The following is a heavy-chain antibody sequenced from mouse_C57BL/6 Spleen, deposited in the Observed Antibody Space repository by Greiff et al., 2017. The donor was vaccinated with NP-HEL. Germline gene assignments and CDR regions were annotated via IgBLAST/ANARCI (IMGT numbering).Heavy chain of an antibody. D-gene: IGHD1-1*01. CDR3: AREAGFYYYGSSYPYFDY. J-gene: IGHJ2*01. CDR1: GFTFSSYA. V-gene: IGHV5-4*01. CDR2: ISDGGSYT. Sequence: EVKLVESGGGLVKPGGSLKLSCAASGFTFSSYAMSWVRQTPEKRLEWVATISDGGSYTYSPDNVKGRFTISRDNAKNNLYLQMSHLKSEDTAMYYCAREAGFYYYGSSYPYFDYWGQGTTLTVSS.